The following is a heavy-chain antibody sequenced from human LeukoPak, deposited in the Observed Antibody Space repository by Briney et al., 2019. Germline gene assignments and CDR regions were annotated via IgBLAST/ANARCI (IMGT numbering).Heavy chain of an antibody. CDR1: GYSISSGYY. D-gene: IGHD2/OR15-2a*01. CDR2: IYYTGSP. J-gene: IGHJ3*02. CDR3: ASISRPNSRADAFDI. Sequence: SETLSLTCTVSGYSISSGYYWGWIRQPPGKGLEWIGSIYYTGSPYYNPSLKSRVTISVDTSKNQFSLKLSSVTAADTAVYYCASISRPNSRADAFDIWGQGTMVTVSS. V-gene: IGHV4-38-2*02.